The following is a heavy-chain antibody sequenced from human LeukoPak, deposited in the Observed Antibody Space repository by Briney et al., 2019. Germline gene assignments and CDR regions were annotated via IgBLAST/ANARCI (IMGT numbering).Heavy chain of an antibody. V-gene: IGHV4-39*01. J-gene: IGHJ2*01. CDR1: GGSISTSTYY. Sequence: PSGTLSLTCTVSGGSISTSTYYWGWIRQPPGKGLEWIGSISYSGSTYNNPSLKSRVTISVDTSKNQFSLKLSSVTAPDTAVYYCARRVYSGSYNWYFDLWGRGTLVTVS. CDR3: ARRVYSGSYNWYFDL. D-gene: IGHD1-26*01. CDR2: ISYSGST.